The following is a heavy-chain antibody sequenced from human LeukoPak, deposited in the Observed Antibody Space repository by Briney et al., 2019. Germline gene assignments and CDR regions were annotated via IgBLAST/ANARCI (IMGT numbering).Heavy chain of an antibody. J-gene: IGHJ4*02. Sequence: GGSLRLSCAASGFTVSSNYMSWVRQAPGKGLEWVSVIYSGGSTYYADSVKGRFTISRDNSKNTLYLQMNSLRAEDTAVYYCAREGVGHYFDYWGQGTLVTVSS. D-gene: IGHD3-3*01. CDR1: GFTVSSNY. V-gene: IGHV3-66*01. CDR2: IYSGGST. CDR3: AREGVGHYFDY.